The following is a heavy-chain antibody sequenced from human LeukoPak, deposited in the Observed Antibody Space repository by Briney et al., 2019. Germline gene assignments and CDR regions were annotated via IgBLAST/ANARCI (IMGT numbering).Heavy chain of an antibody. CDR2: FDPEDGET. CDR1: GYTLTELS. CDR3: ATVYVTGILGWFDP. J-gene: IGHJ5*02. D-gene: IGHD1-20*01. V-gene: IGHV1-24*01. Sequence: ASVKVSCKVSGYTLTELSMHWVRQAPGKGLEWMGGFDPEDGETIYAQKFQGRLTMTEDTSTDTAYMELSSLRSEDTAVYYCATVYVTGILGWFDPWGQGTLVTVSS.